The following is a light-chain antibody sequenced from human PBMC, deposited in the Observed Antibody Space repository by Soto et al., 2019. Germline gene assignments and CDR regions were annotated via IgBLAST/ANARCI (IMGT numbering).Light chain of an antibody. J-gene: IGLJ2*01. CDR3: RSYTSTSSVI. Sequence: QSALTQPASVSGSPGQSITISCTGTSSDVGGYNHVSWYQQHPGKAPKLMIYDVSNRPSGVSNRFSGSKSGNTASLTISGLQAEDESDYYCRSYTSTSSVIFAGGTKLTVL. V-gene: IGLV2-14*01. CDR2: DVS. CDR1: SSDVGGYNH.